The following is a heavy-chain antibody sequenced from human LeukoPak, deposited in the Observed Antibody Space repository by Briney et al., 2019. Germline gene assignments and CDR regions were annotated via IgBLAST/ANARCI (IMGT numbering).Heavy chain of an antibody. CDR3: ARHVNPYFDY. Sequence: SETLSLTCTVSGGSISSYYWSWIRQPPGKGLEWIGYIYHSGSIYYNPSLKSRVTISVDTSKNQFSLKLSSVTAADTAVYYCARHVNPYFDYWGQGTLVTVSS. J-gene: IGHJ4*02. CDR2: IYHSGSI. V-gene: IGHV4-59*08. CDR1: GGSISSYY.